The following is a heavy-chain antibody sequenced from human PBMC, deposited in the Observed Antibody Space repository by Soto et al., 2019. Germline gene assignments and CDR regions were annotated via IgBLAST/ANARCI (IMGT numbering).Heavy chain of an antibody. V-gene: IGHV1-3*01. J-gene: IGHJ4*02. CDR1: GYTFTSQP. D-gene: IGHD2-8*02. CDR3: ASRPGLVEGPFDF. CDR2: INPGNGNT. Sequence: ASVKVSCKASGYTFTSQPIHWVRQAPGQRLEWMGWINPGNGNTEYSQKFHDRVIITTDTSARIAYMELSGLRSEDTSVYYCASRPGLVEGPFDFWGQGTQVNVS.